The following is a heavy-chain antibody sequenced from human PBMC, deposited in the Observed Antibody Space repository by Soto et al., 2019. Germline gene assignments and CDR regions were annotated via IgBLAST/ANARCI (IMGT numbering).Heavy chain of an antibody. V-gene: IGHV1-69*12. CDR2: IIPIFGTA. CDR3: ARVAGHDSSGYYDAWFDP. Sequence: QVQLVQSGAEVKKPGSSVKVSCKASGGTFSSYAISWVRQAPGQGLEWMGGIIPIFGTANYAQKFQGRVTITADXXTXTXXMELSSLRSEDTAVYYCARVAGHDSSGYYDAWFDPWGQGTLVTVSS. J-gene: IGHJ5*02. CDR1: GGTFSSYA. D-gene: IGHD3-22*01.